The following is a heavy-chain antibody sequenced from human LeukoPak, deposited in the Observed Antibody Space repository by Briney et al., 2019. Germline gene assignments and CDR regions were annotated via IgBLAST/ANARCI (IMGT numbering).Heavy chain of an antibody. CDR1: GFTFSSYW. CDR3: AREGDYYASGSYYNLLDY. V-gene: IGHV3-7*01. Sequence: GGSLRLSCAASGFTFSSYWMSWVRQAPGKGLEWVANIKQEGSEKYYVDSVKGRFTTSRDNAKNSLYLQMNSLSAEDTAVYYCAREGDYYASGSYYNLLDYWGQGTLVTVSS. J-gene: IGHJ4*02. CDR2: IKQEGSEK. D-gene: IGHD3-10*01.